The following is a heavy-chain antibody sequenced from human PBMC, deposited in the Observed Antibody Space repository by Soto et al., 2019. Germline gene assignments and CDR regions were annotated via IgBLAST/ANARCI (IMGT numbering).Heavy chain of an antibody. CDR1: GYIFTTYW. J-gene: IGHJ4*02. Sequence: PGESLKISCKGSGYIFTTYWIGWVRQMPGKGLEWMGIIYPTDSDTRYSPSFQGQVTISADKSISTAYLQWSSLKASDTAMYYCARTVREQWLADYWGRGTLVTVSS. V-gene: IGHV5-51*01. CDR3: ARTVREQWLADY. D-gene: IGHD6-19*01. CDR2: IYPTDSDT.